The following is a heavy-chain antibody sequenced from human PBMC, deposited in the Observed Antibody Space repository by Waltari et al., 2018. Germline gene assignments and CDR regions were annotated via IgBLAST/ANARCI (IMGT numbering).Heavy chain of an antibody. Sequence: QAQLVQSGAEVKKSGSSVKVSCKASGGTFSKYAISWVRQAPGQGLEWMGGIVPFLGIANYAKKFQGRVTITADESTSTAYMELRSLRSEDTAVYYCARDHDREGYTASDYWGQGTLVTVSS. J-gene: IGHJ4*02. CDR2: IVPFLGIA. V-gene: IGHV1-69*04. D-gene: IGHD3-9*01. CDR1: GGTFSKYA. CDR3: ARDHDREGYTASDY.